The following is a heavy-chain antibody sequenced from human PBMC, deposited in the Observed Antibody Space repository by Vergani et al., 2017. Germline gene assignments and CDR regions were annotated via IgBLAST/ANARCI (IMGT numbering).Heavy chain of an antibody. D-gene: IGHD3-22*01. Sequence: EVQLLESGGGLVQPGGSLRLSCAASGFTFSSYAMSWVRQAPGKGLEWVSAISGSGGSTYYADSVKGRFTISRDNSKNTLYLQMNSLRAEDTAVYYCAKTYYYDSSGYPDAFDIWGQGTMVTVS. CDR2: ISGSGGST. J-gene: IGHJ3*02. CDR3: AKTYYYDSSGYPDAFDI. V-gene: IGHV3-23*01. CDR1: GFTFSSYA.